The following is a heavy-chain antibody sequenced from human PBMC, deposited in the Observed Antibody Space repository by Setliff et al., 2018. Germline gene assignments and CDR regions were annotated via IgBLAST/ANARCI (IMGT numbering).Heavy chain of an antibody. V-gene: IGHV4-34*01. D-gene: IGHD6-19*01. CDR3: ARDSQGSGCYDY. CDR1: GGSVRGYY. J-gene: IGHJ4*02. CDR2: INHSGST. Sequence: PSETLSLTCTVSGGSVRGYYWSWIRQPPGKGLEWIGEINHSGSTNYNPSLKSRVTISVDTSKNQFSLKLSSVTAADTAVYYCARDSQGSGCYDYWGQGTLVTVSS.